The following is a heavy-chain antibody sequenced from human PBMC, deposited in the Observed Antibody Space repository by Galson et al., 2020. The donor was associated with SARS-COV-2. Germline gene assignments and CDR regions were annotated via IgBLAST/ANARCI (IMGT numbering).Heavy chain of an antibody. V-gene: IGHV1-46*01. J-gene: IGHJ4*02. CDR3: ARDRSDCSGGSCYYCDY. D-gene: IGHD2-15*01. Sequence: ASVKVSCKASGYTFTSYYMHWVRQAPGQGLEWMGIINPSGGSTSYAQKFQGRVTMTRDTSTSTVYMELSSLRSEDTAVYYCARDRSDCSGGSCYYCDYWCQGTLVTVSS. CDR1: GYTFTSYY. CDR2: INPSGGST.